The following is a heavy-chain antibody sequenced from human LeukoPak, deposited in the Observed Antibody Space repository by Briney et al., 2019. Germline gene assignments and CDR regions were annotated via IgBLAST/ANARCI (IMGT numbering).Heavy chain of an antibody. V-gene: IGHV1-18*04. CDR3: ARDSNPYGDYVADDIDY. J-gene: IGHJ4*02. CDR1: GYTFTSYG. Sequence: PAASVTVSCMASGYTFTSYGISWVRQPPGRGGEGMGWISDYNGNTNYAQKLQGRVTMTTDTSTSTAYMKLRSLRSNDTAVYYCARDSNPYGDYVADDIDYWGQGTPVTVSS. D-gene: IGHD4-17*01. CDR2: ISDYNGNT.